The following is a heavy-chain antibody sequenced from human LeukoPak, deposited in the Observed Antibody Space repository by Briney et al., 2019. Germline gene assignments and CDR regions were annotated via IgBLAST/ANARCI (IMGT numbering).Heavy chain of an antibody. CDR2: INHSGST. CDR3: ARQGAYYYGSGSNWYFDL. Sequence: SETLSLTCAVDGGSFSGHYWSWIRQPPGKGLEWIGEINHSGSTNNNPSLKSRVTISVDTSKNQFSLKLSSVTAADTAVYYCARQGAYYYGSGSNWYFDLWGRGTLVTVSS. J-gene: IGHJ2*01. V-gene: IGHV4-34*01. CDR1: GGSFSGHY. D-gene: IGHD3-10*01.